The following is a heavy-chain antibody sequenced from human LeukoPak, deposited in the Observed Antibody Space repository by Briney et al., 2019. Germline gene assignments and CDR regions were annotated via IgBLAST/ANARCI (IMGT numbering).Heavy chain of an antibody. CDR2: INHSGST. D-gene: IGHD2-8*01. J-gene: IGHJ2*01. V-gene: IGHV4-34*01. CDR1: GGSFSGYY. Sequence: SETLSLTCAVYGGSFSGYYWSWIRQPPGKGLEWIGEINHSGSTNYNPSLKSRVTISVDTSKNQFSLKLSSATAADTAVYYCARVYAAQLTYWYFDLWGRGTLVTVSS. CDR3: ARVYAAQLTYWYFDL.